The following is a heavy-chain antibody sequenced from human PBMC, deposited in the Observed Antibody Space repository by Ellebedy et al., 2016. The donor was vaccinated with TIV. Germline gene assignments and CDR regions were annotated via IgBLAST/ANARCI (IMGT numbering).Heavy chain of an antibody. CDR2: ISGSGGST. Sequence: GESLKISXAASGFTFSSYAMSWVRQAPGKGLEWVSAISGSGGSTYYADSVKGRFTISRDNSKNTLYLQMNSLRAEDTAVYYCAKGQFPKNWGKGRGDYYGMDVWGQGTTVTVSS. CDR1: GFTFSSYA. CDR3: AKGQFPKNWGKGRGDYYGMDV. J-gene: IGHJ6*02. V-gene: IGHV3-23*01. D-gene: IGHD7-27*01.